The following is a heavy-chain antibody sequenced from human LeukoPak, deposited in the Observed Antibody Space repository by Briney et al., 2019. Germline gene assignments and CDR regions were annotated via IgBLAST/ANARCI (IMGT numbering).Heavy chain of an antibody. D-gene: IGHD4-17*01. CDR2: IYTSGST. CDR3: ARDRSTRYGAWIDY. Sequence: SETLSLTCTVSGGSISSYYWSWIRQPAGKGLEWIGRIYTSGSTNYNPSLKSRVSMSVDTSKNQFSLKLSSVTAADTAVYYCARDRSTRYGAWIDYWGQGTLVTVSS. V-gene: IGHV4-4*07. J-gene: IGHJ4*02. CDR1: GGSISSYY.